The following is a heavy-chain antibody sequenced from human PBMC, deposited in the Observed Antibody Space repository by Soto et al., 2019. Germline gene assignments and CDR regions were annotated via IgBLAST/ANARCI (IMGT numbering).Heavy chain of an antibody. CDR1: GYTFTDYY. CDR3: ARAEEAANQYYYYHYGMDV. D-gene: IGHD6-13*01. CDR2: IKPDSGDT. J-gene: IGHJ6*02. Sequence: QVKLVQSGAEVKKPGASLKVSCKASGYTFTDYYIHWVRQAPGQGLEWMGWIKPDSGDTNYARKFQGRITLTRDTSISTAYMDVSGLRSDDTALYYCARAEEAANQYYYYHYGMDVWGQGTTVTVSS. V-gene: IGHV1-2*02.